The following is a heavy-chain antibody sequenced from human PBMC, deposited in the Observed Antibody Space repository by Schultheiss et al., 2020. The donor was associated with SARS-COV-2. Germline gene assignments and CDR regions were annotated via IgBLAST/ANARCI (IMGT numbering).Heavy chain of an antibody. Sequence: TLSLTCAVYGGSFSGYYWSWIRQPPGKALEWLARIDWDDDKYYSTSLKTRLTISKDTSKNQVVLTMTNMDPVDTATYYCARDYSNRNYYYYGMDVWGQGTTVTVSS. V-gene: IGHV2-70*11. CDR2: IDWDDDK. CDR3: ARDYSNRNYYYYGMDV. CDR1: GGSFSGYY. J-gene: IGHJ6*02. D-gene: IGHD4-11*01.